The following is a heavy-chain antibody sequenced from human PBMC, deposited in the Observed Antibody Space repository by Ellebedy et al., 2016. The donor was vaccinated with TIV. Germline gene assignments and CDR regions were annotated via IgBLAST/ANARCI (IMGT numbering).Heavy chain of an antibody. CDR2: ISYDGNNK. D-gene: IGHD6-13*01. CDR1: GFTFSYYS. Sequence: GESLKISCAASGFTFSYYSMHWVRQAPGKGLEWVAVISYDGNNKYYADSVKGRFTISRDNSKYTLYLQMHSLRPDDTAVYYCARDTQQLVNYDYFDAWGQGTLVTVSS. J-gene: IGHJ4*02. V-gene: IGHV3-30-3*01. CDR3: ARDTQQLVNYDYFDA.